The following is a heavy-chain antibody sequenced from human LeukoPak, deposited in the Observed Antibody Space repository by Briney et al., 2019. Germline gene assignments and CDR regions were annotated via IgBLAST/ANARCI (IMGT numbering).Heavy chain of an antibody. D-gene: IGHD2-2*01. CDR3: AKDRQGYCSSTSCSTFDY. J-gene: IGHJ4*02. CDR1: GFTFSSYG. Sequence: GGSLRLSCAASGFTFSSYGMHWVRQAPGKGLERVAFIRYDGSNKYFADSVKGRFTISRDNSKNTVYLQLNSLRAEDTAVYYCAKDRQGYCSSTSCSTFDYWGQGTLVTVSS. V-gene: IGHV3-30*02. CDR2: IRYDGSNK.